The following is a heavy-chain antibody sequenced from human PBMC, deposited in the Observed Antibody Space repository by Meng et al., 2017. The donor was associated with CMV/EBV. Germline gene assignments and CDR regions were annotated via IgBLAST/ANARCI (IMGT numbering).Heavy chain of an antibody. Sequence: GGSLRLSCAASGFTFSSYSMNWVRQAPGKGLEWVSSISSSSSYIYYADSVKGRFTISRDNAKNSLYLQMNSLRAEDTAVYYCAKDSATIFGVGVLMDVWGQGTTVTVSS. J-gene: IGHJ6*02. V-gene: IGHV3-21*01. CDR2: ISSSSSYI. CDR3: AKDSATIFGVGVLMDV. D-gene: IGHD3-3*01. CDR1: GFTFSSYS.